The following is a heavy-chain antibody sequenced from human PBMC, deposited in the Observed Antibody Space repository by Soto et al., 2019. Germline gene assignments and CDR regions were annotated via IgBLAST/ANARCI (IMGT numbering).Heavy chain of an antibody. Sequence: ASVKVSCKASGYTFTSYGISWVRQAPGQGLEWMGWISAYNGNTNYAQKLQGRVTMTTDTSTSTAYMELRSLRSDDTAVYYCASCTDYIWGSYRSPYYYYYMDVWGKGTTGTVSS. CDR3: ASCTDYIWGSYRSPYYYYYMDV. CDR1: GYTFTSYG. V-gene: IGHV1-18*01. CDR2: ISAYNGNT. J-gene: IGHJ6*03. D-gene: IGHD3-16*02.